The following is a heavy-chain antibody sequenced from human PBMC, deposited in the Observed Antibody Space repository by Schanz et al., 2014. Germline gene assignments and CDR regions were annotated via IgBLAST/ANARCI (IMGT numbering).Heavy chain of an antibody. CDR1: GFSFSGFG. Sequence: VQLVESGGGLVQPGGSLRLSCAGSGFSFSGFGMHWVRQAPGKGLEWVAVISYDGRNKYFADSVKGRFTISRDNSKNTLFLQVNSLRAEDTAVYYCAKDHFGHYDSSGCSDCYYYGMDVWGQGTLVTVSS. D-gene: IGHD3-22*01. V-gene: IGHV3-30*18. CDR2: ISYDGRNK. J-gene: IGHJ6*02. CDR3: AKDHFGHYDSSGCSDCYYYGMDV.